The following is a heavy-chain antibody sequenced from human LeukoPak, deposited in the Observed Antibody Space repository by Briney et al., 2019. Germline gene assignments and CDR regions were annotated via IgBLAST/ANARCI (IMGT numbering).Heavy chain of an antibody. Sequence: PSETLSLTCTVSGYSISSGYYWGWIRQPPGKGLEWIGSIYHSGSTYYNPSLKSRVTTSVDTSKNQFSLKLSSVTAADTAVYYCARERYCSSTSCYKGWFDPWGQGTLVTVSS. V-gene: IGHV4-38-2*02. CDR2: IYHSGST. J-gene: IGHJ5*02. CDR1: GYSISSGYY. D-gene: IGHD2-2*02. CDR3: ARERYCSSTSCYKGWFDP.